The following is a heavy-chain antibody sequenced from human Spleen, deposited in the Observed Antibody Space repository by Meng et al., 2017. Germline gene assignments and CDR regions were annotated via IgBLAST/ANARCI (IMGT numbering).Heavy chain of an antibody. D-gene: IGHD6-19*01. CDR3: ARDGFAVAGGFDY. CDR1: RGAFPRSA. Sequence: QGRLGLSGAATSKPLSRGSRSCNASRGAFPRSAINVVAQAPGQGLEWMGGIIPIFGTANYAQKFQGRVTITADESTSTAYMELSSLRSEDTAVYYCARDGFAVAGGFDYWGQGTLVTVSS. CDR2: IIPIFGTA. V-gene: IGHV1-69*01. J-gene: IGHJ4*02.